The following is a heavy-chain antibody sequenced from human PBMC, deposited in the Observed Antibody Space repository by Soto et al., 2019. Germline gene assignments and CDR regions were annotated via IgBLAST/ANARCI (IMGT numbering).Heavy chain of an antibody. D-gene: IGHD5-12*01. J-gene: IGHJ4*02. CDR3: AKGPLGSGYDLDS. Sequence: EVQLLDSGGGLVQPGGSLRLSCAASGFTFSNYAMNWVRQAPGKGLDWVSAISASGGSTYYADSVKGRFTISRDNSKTTLYLQMSSLRAEDTAVYYCAKGPLGSGYDLDSWGQGTLVTVSS. V-gene: IGHV3-23*01. CDR2: ISASGGST. CDR1: GFTFSNYA.